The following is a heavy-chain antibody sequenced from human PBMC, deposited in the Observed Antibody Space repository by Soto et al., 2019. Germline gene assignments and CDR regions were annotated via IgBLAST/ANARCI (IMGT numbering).Heavy chain of an antibody. V-gene: IGHV4-31*03. CDR3: ARDAGHGVIVDY. J-gene: IGHJ4*02. D-gene: IGHD2-21*01. CDR2: IYYSGST. Sequence: PSETLSLTCTVSGGSISSGGYYWSWIRQHPGKGLEWIGYIYYSGSTYYNPSLKSRVTISVDTSKNQFSLKLSSVTAADTAVYYCARDAGHGVIVDYWGQGTLVTVSS. CDR1: GGSISSGGYY.